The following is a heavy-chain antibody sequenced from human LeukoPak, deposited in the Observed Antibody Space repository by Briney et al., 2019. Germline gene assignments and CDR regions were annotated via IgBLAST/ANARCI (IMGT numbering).Heavy chain of an antibody. Sequence: SEILSLTCTVSGGSISSDHWTWIRQPPGKGLEWIARISYSGSTNYNPSLKSRVTISLDSSKNQFSLRLSSVTPADTAAYYCASLPIDSSTGTFGWFDPWGQGTLVTVSS. CDR2: ISYSGST. V-gene: IGHV4-59*01. CDR1: GGSISSDH. CDR3: ASLPIDSSTGTFGWFDP. J-gene: IGHJ5*02. D-gene: IGHD1-14*01.